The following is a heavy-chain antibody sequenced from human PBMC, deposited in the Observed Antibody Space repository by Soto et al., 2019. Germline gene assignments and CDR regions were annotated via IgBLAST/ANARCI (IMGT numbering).Heavy chain of an antibody. D-gene: IGHD6-13*01. CDR2: ISSSSSYI. CDR3: ARPSSSWCYFDY. J-gene: IGHJ4*02. V-gene: IGHV3-21*01. CDR1: GFTFSSYS. Sequence: EVQLVESGGGLVKPGGSLRLSCAASGFTFSSYSMNWVRQAPGRGLEWVSSISSSSSYIYYADSVKGRFTISRDNAKNSLYLQMNSLRAEDTAVYYCARPSSSWCYFDYWGQGTLVTVSS.